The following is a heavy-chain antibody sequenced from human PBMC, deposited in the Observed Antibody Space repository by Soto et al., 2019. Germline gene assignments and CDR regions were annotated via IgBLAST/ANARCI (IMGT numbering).Heavy chain of an antibody. CDR2: ISYDGSNK. D-gene: IGHD6-13*01. Sequence: GGSLRLSCAASGFTFSSYGMHWVRQAPGKGLEWVAVISYDGSNKYYADSVKGRFTISRDNSKNTLYLQMNSLRAEDTAVYYCAKEKQQLVRYYGMDVWGQGTTVTVSS. CDR3: AKEKQQLVRYYGMDV. V-gene: IGHV3-30*18. J-gene: IGHJ6*02. CDR1: GFTFSSYG.